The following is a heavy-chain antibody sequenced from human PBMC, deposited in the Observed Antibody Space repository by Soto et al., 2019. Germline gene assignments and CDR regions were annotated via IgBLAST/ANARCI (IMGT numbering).Heavy chain of an antibody. V-gene: IGHV4-31*03. CDR1: GGTIITVGYY. CDR2: FYYSGST. CDR3: ARSVFP. J-gene: IGHJ5*02. Sequence: TLSLTCTVSGGTIITVGYYWNWIRQHPGKGLEWIGYFYYSGSTYYNPSLKSRVTISVNTSKNQFSLKLSSVTTADTAVYYCARSVFPWGQGTLITSPQ.